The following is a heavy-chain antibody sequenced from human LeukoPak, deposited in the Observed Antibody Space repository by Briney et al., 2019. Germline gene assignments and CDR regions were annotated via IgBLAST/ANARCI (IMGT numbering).Heavy chain of an antibody. D-gene: IGHD2-2*01. Sequence: GASVKVSCKASGGTFSSYTISWVRQAPGQGLEWMGRIIPILGIANYAQKFQGRVTITADKSTSTAYMELSSLRSEDTAVYYCARGVVVVVLAADNWFDPWGQGTLVTVSS. J-gene: IGHJ5*02. CDR3: ARGVVVVVLAADNWFDP. CDR2: IIPILGIA. V-gene: IGHV1-69*02. CDR1: GGTFSSYT.